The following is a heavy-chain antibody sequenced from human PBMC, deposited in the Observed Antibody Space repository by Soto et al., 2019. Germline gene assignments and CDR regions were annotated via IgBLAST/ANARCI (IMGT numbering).Heavy chain of an antibody. V-gene: IGHV3-21*06. Sequence: EVQLVESGGGLVKPGGSLTLSCAASGFTFSISTMNWVRQAPGKRLEWVSSISSGTTYSYYADSVKGRFSISRDNAKSSLYLQMNSLRVDDTAVYYCARGGGTGLHSSGWSPRFWGQGTLVTVSS. D-gene: IGHD6-13*01. CDR3: ARGGGTGLHSSGWSPRF. J-gene: IGHJ4*02. CDR2: ISSGTTYS. CDR1: GFTFSIST.